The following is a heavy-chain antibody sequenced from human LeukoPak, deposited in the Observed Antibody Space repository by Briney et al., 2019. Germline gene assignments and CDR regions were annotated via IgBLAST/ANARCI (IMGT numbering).Heavy chain of an antibody. V-gene: IGHV3-33*01. CDR2: IWYDGSNK. CDR3: ARRSSSTYYDYYGLDV. D-gene: IGHD6-6*01. CDR1: GFTFSSYG. Sequence: GGSLRLSCAASGFTFSSYGMHWVRQAPGNGLEWVAVIWYDGSNKYYADSVKGRFTISRDNSKNTLYLQMNSLRAEDTAVYYCARRSSSTYYDYYGLDVWGQGTTVTVSS. J-gene: IGHJ6*02.